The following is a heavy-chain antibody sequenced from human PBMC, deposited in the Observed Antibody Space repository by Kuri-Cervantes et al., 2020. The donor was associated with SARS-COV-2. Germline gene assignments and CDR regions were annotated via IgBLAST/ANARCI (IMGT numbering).Heavy chain of an antibody. CDR2: INPSGGST. CDR1: GYTFTSYY. J-gene: IGHJ4*02. Sequence: ASVKVSCKASGYTFTSYYMHWVRQAPGQGLEWMGIINPSGGSTSYAQKFQGRVTMTEDTSTDTAYMELSSLRSEDTAVYYCATGAGWLRLRGYYSDYWGQGTLVTVSS. CDR3: ATGAGWLRLRGYYSDY. V-gene: IGHV1-46*01. D-gene: IGHD5-12*01.